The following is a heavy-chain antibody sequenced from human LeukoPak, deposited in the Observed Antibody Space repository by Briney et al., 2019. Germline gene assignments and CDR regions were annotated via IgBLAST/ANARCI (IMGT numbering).Heavy chain of an antibody. D-gene: IGHD3-10*01. CDR3: AKSRGSGLFDY. V-gene: IGHV3-23*01. Sequence: GGSLRLSCAASGFTFSSYAMSWVRQAPGKGLEWVSGISGSGVSTYFADSVKGRFTISRDNSKNTLYLQMNSLRAEDTAVYYCAKSRGSGLFDYWGQGTLVTVAS. J-gene: IGHJ4*02. CDR1: GFTFSSYA. CDR2: ISGSGVST.